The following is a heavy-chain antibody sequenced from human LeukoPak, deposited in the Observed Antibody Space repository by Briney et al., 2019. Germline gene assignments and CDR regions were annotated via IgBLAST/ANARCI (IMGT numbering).Heavy chain of an antibody. D-gene: IGHD2/OR15-2a*01. CDR3: ARRAGEYSQPYDY. Sequence: GGSLRLSCTVSGFTVSGNSMSWVRQAPGKGLEWVSFIYSGGNTHYSDSVKGRFTISRDNSKNTLYLQMNSLRAEDTAVYYCARRAGEYSQPYDYWGQGTLVTVSS. CDR1: GFTVSGNS. CDR2: IYSGGNT. V-gene: IGHV3-53*01. J-gene: IGHJ4*02.